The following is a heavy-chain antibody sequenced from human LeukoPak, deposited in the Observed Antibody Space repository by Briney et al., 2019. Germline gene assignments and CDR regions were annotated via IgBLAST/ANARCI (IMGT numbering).Heavy chain of an antibody. CDR2: ISSSSSYI. V-gene: IGHV3-21*01. CDR3: ARVGTIAAEGAFDI. J-gene: IGHJ3*02. CDR1: GFTFSSYS. D-gene: IGHD6-13*01. Sequence: GGSLRLSCAASGFTFSSYSMNWVRQAPGKGLEWVSSISSSSSYIYYADSVKGRFTISRDNAKNTLYLQMNSLRAEDTAVYYCARVGTIAAEGAFDIWGQGTMVTVSS.